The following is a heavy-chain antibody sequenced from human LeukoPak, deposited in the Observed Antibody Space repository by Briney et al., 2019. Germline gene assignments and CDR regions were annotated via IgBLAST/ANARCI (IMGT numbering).Heavy chain of an antibody. CDR2: INHSGST. D-gene: IGHD2-15*01. J-gene: IGHJ5*02. CDR3: ARGKVRYCSGGSCYSGGWFDP. CDR1: GGSFSGYY. V-gene: IGHV4-34*01. Sequence: SETLSLTCAVYGGSFSGYYWSWIRQPPGKGLEWIGEINHSGSTNYNPSLKSRVTISVDTSKNQFSLKLSSVTAADTAVYYCARGKVRYCSGGSCYSGGWFDPWGQGTLVTVSS.